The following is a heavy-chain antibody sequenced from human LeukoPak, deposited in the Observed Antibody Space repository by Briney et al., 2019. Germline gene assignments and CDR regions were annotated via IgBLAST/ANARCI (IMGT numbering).Heavy chain of an antibody. V-gene: IGHV3-7*01. CDR3: ARALGYSSGCGDY. J-gene: IGHJ4*02. Sequence: PGGSLRLSCVAPGFTASSYWMSWVRQAPGKGLEWVANIKQDGSEKYYVDSVKGRFTISRDNAKNSLYLQMNGLRAEDTAVYYCARALGYSSGCGDYWGQGTLVTVSS. CDR1: GFTASSYW. CDR2: IKQDGSEK. D-gene: IGHD6-19*01.